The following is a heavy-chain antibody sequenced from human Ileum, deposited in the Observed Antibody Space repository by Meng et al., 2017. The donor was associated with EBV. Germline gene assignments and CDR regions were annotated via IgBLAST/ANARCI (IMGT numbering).Heavy chain of an antibody. CDR2: IYHSGST. CDR3: AREHRITDFWSDYLAAWFDP. V-gene: IGHV4-34*01. CDR1: GGSFSGDY. J-gene: IGHJ5*02. Sequence: QGHPPQRGAGVVKPSGTLSLTCAVYGGSFSGDYWSWIRQSPGKGLEWIGYIYHSGSTYYNPSLESRVAISLDTSNNQFSLNLNSVTAADTAVYYCAREHRITDFWSDYLAAWFDPWGQGTLVTVSS. D-gene: IGHD3-3*01.